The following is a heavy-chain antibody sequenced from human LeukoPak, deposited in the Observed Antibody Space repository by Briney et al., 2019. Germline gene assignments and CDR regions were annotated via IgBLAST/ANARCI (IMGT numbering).Heavy chain of an antibody. CDR3: ARLEATVAHFDY. CDR1: GGSFSGYY. Sequence: PSETLSLTCAVYGGSFSGYYWSWIRQPPGKGLEWIGEINHSGSTNYNPSLKSRVTISVDTSKNQFSLKLSSVTAADTAVYYCARLEATVAHFDYWGQGTLVTVSS. D-gene: IGHD4-23*01. V-gene: IGHV4-34*01. J-gene: IGHJ4*02. CDR2: INHSGST.